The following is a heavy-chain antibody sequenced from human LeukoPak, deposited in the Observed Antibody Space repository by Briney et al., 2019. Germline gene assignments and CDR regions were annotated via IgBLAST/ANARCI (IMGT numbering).Heavy chain of an antibody. D-gene: IGHD2-15*01. Sequence: GGSLRLSCAASGFTFSSYWMSWVRQAPGKGLEWVGNIKQDGSEKYYVDSVKGRFTISRDNAKNSLYLQMNSLRAEDTAVYYCAKDRIVVVVAATTFDYWGQGTLVTVSS. CDR1: GFTFSSYW. V-gene: IGHV3-7*03. CDR2: IKQDGSEK. CDR3: AKDRIVVVVAATTFDY. J-gene: IGHJ4*02.